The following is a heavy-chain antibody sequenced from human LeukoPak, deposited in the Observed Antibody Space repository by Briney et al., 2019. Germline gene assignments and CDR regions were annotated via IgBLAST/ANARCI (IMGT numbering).Heavy chain of an antibody. CDR2: ISGSGGST. Sequence: GGSLRLSCAAPGFTFSSYAMSWVRQAPGKGLEWVSAISGSGGSTYYADSVKGRFTISRDNSKNTLYLQMNSLRAEDTAVYYCAKSGWALWFGGHIDYWGQGTLVTVSS. J-gene: IGHJ4*02. D-gene: IGHD3-10*01. CDR1: GFTFSSYA. CDR3: AKSGWALWFGGHIDY. V-gene: IGHV3-23*01.